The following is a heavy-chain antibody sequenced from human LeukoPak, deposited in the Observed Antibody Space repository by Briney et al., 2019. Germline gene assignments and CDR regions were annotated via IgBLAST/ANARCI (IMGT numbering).Heavy chain of an antibody. CDR1: GFTFSSYG. CDR3: ARVLVVAGSYYFDS. CDR2: IRNKANSYTT. J-gene: IGHJ4*02. Sequence: GRSLRLSCAASGFTFSSYGMHWVRQAPGKGLEWVGRIRNKANSYTTEYAASVKGRFTISRDDSKNSLYLQMNSLKTEDTAVYYCARVLVVAGSYYFDSWGQGTLVTVSS. D-gene: IGHD3-22*01. V-gene: IGHV3-72*01.